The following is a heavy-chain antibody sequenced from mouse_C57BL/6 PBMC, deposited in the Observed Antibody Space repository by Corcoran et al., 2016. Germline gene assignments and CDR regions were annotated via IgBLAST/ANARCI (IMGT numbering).Heavy chain of an antibody. D-gene: IGHD2-5*01. CDR3: ARDSNWYFDV. J-gene: IGHJ1*03. V-gene: IGHV9-3*01. Sequence: QIQLVQSGPELKKPGETVKISCKASGYTFTTYGMSWMKQAPGKGLKWMGWMNIYSGVPTYADDFKGRFALSLETSASTAYLEIINLKSEDTATDFCARDSNWYFDVWGIGTTVTVSS. CDR1: GYTFTTYG. CDR2: MNIYSGVP.